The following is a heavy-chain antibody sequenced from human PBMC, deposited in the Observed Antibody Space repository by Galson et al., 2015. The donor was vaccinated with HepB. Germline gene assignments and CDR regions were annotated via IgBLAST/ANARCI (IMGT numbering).Heavy chain of an antibody. CDR2: IPYERSDY. V-gene: IGHV3-30-3*01. CDR3: ARDIGYCSTTSCHSLGGHFDY. CDR1: GFTFNTYG. Sequence: SLRLSCAASGFTFNTYGFHWVRQAPGKGLEWVAGIPYERSDYNYADSVKGRFSISRDNSKNTVYLQMNSLRAEDTALYYCARDIGYCSTTSCHSLGGHFDYWGLGTLVTVSS. D-gene: IGHD2-2*02. J-gene: IGHJ4*02.